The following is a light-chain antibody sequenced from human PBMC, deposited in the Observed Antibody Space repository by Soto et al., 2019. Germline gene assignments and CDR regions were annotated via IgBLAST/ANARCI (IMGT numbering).Light chain of an antibody. V-gene: IGLV2-14*01. CDR3: SSYTSSSTVV. CDR1: SSDVGGYNY. CDR2: DVS. Sequence: QSVLTQPASVSGSPGQSITISCTGTSSDVGGYNYVSWYQQHPGKAPKLMIYDVSNRPSVVSNRFSGSKSGNTASLTISGLQAEYEADYYCSSYTSSSTVVFGGGTQLTVL. J-gene: IGLJ2*01.